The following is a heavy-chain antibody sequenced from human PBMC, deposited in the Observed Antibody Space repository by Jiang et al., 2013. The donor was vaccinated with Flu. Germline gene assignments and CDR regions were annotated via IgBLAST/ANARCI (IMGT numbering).Heavy chain of an antibody. V-gene: IGHV1-69*04. CDR2: IIPILGIA. Sequence: TFSSYAISWVQQAPGQGLEWMGRIIPILGIANYAQKFQGRVTITADKSTSTAYMELSSLRSEDTAVYYCALLTMITFGGVIARDYWGQGTLVTVSS. CDR1: TFSSYA. D-gene: IGHD3-16*02. J-gene: IGHJ4*02. CDR3: ALLTMITFGGVIARDY.